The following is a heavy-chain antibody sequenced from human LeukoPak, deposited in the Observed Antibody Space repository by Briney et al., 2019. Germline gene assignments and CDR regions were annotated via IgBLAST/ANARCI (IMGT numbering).Heavy chain of an antibody. CDR3: ARQGAGASHYDDTGLPRSAFDV. CDR2: ILPDDSDT. CDR1: GYRFTNYW. V-gene: IGHV5-51*01. J-gene: IGHJ3*01. D-gene: IGHD3-22*01. Sequence: GESLKISCKVSGYRFTNYWIAWVRQMPGKGLDFMGIILPDDSDTRYNPSFRGQVTISVDKPINTAYLQWNSLKASDTAIYYCARQGAGASHYDDTGLPRSAFDVWGQGTRLTVSS.